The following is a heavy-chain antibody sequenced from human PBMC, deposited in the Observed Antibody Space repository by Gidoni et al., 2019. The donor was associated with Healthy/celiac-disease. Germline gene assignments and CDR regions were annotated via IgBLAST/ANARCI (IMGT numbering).Heavy chain of an antibody. J-gene: IGHJ3*02. D-gene: IGHD2-15*01. CDR2: IYYSGST. Sequence: QLQLQESGPGLVKPSETLSLTCTVSGGSISSSRYYWGWIRQPPGKGLEWIGSIYYSGSTYYNPSLKSRVTISVDTSKNQFSLKLSSVTAADTAVYYCARFSLLGSCYFCVDAFDIWGQGTMVTVSS. CDR1: GGSISSSRYY. V-gene: IGHV4-39*01. CDR3: ARFSLLGSCYFCVDAFDI.